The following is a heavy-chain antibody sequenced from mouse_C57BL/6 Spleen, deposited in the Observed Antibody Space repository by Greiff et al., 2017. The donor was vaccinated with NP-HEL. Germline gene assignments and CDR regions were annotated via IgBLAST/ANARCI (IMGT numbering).Heavy chain of an antibody. CDR3: ARALRHYAMDY. Sequence: QVQLQQSGAELVKPGASVKLSCKASGYTFTSYWMHWVKQRPGQGLEWIGMIHPNSGSTNYNEKFKSKATLTVDKSSSTAYMQLSSLTSEDSAVYYCARALRHYAMDYWGQGTSVTVSS. CDR1: GYTFTSYW. J-gene: IGHJ4*01. D-gene: IGHD2-12*01. CDR2: IHPNSGST. V-gene: IGHV1-64*01.